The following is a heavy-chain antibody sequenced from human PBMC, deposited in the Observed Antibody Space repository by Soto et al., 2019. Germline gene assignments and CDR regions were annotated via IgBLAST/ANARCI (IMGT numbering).Heavy chain of an antibody. Sequence: QVQLVESGGGVVQPGRSLRLSCAASGFTFSSYGMHWVRQAPGKGLEWVAVISYDGSNKYYADSVKGRFTISRDNSKNTLYLQMNSLRAEDTAVYYCAKDRSGGIYDYWGQGTLVTVSS. CDR3: AKDRSGGIYDY. J-gene: IGHJ4*02. V-gene: IGHV3-30*18. CDR1: GFTFSSYG. CDR2: ISYDGSNK. D-gene: IGHD3-16*01.